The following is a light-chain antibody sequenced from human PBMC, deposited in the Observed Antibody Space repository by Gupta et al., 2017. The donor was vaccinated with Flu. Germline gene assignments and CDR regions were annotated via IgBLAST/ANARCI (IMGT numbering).Light chain of an antibody. J-gene: IGKJ5*01. CDR2: GVS. CDR1: QTVTITY. V-gene: IGKV3-20*01. CDR3: QQYCSSPLT. Sequence: ELVLTQSPGTLSLSPGERVTLPSPASQTVTITYLAWYQQKPGQAPRLLIYGVSSRATGIPDRFSGSGSGTDFTLTIKRLEPEDFAVYYCQQYCSSPLTFGQGTQLEIK.